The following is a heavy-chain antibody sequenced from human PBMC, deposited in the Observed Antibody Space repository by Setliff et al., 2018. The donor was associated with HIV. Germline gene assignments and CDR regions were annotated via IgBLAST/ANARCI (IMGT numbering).Heavy chain of an antibody. J-gene: IGHJ4*02. CDR3: ARDLRGTQSSDY. D-gene: IGHD1-1*01. CDR2: IYTSGST. V-gene: IGHV4-4*07. Sequence: SETLSLTCAVYGGSFSGYYWSWIRQPPGKGLEWIGRIYTSGSTNYNPSLKSRVTISVDTSKNQFSLKLRSVTAADTAVYYCARDLRGTQSSDYWGQGTLVTVSS. CDR1: GGSFSGYY.